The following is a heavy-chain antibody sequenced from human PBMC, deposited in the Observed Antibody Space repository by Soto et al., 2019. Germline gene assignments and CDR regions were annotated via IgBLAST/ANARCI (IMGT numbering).Heavy chain of an antibody. Sequence: EVQLVESGGGLVKPGGSLRLSCAASGFTFSSYSMNWVRQAPGKGLEWVSSISSSSSYIYYADSVKGRFTISRDNAKNSLYLQMNSLRAEDTAVYYCARDRVYDFWSGYQFDYWGQGTLVTVSS. D-gene: IGHD3-3*01. CDR3: ARDRVYDFWSGYQFDY. CDR1: GFTFSSYS. CDR2: ISSSSSYI. V-gene: IGHV3-21*01. J-gene: IGHJ4*02.